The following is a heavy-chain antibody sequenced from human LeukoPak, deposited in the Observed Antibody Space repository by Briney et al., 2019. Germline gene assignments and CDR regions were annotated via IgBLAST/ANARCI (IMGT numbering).Heavy chain of an antibody. D-gene: IGHD3-22*01. CDR1: GYTFTSYY. V-gene: IGHV1-46*01. J-gene: IGHJ4*02. Sequence: ASVKVSCKASGYTFTSYYMHWVRQAPGQGLEWMGIINPSGGSTSYAQKFQGRVTMTRDMSTSTVYMELSSLRSEDTAVYYCARVGDWSYDSSVDLDYWGQGTLVTVSS. CDR3: ARVGDWSYDSSVDLDY. CDR2: INPSGGST.